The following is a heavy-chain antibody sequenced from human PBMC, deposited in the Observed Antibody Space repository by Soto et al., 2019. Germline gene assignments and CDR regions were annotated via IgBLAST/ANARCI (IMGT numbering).Heavy chain of an antibody. CDR3: AAGYCTNGVCHDAFDI. J-gene: IGHJ3*02. D-gene: IGHD2-8*01. Sequence: GASVKVSCKASGYTLTSYYMHWVRQAPGQGLEWMGIINPSGGSTSYAQKFQGRVTMTRDTSTSTVYMELSSLRSEDTAVYYCAAGYCTNGVCHDAFDIWGQGTMVTVSS. CDR1: GYTLTSYY. V-gene: IGHV1-46*01. CDR2: INPSGGST.